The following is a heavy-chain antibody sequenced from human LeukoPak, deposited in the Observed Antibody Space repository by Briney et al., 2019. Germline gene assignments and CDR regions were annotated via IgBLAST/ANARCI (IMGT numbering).Heavy chain of an antibody. Sequence: GGSRRLSCAAAGFTFSSYAMHWVRQAPGKGLEWVAVISYDGSNKYYADSVKGRFTISRDNSKNTLYLQMNSLRAEDTAVYYCARSGEWLVYYFDYWGQGTLVTVSS. D-gene: IGHD6-19*01. V-gene: IGHV3-30-3*01. CDR2: ISYDGSNK. CDR3: ARSGEWLVYYFDY. CDR1: GFTFSSYA. J-gene: IGHJ4*02.